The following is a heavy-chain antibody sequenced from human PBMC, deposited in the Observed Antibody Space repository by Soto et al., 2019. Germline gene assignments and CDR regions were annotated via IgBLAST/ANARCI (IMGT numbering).Heavy chain of an antibody. CDR2: IHHSGST. CDR3: ARYDYTNDLYSIDS. V-gene: IGHV4-4*02. CDR1: GGFISSSNW. D-gene: IGHD4-4*01. J-gene: IGHJ4*02. Sequence: PSETLSLTCAVSGGFISSSNWWSWVRQPQGKGLEWIGEIHHSGSTNYSPSLERRVTMSVDKSKNQFSLNLSSVTAADTAVYYCARYDYTNDLYSIDSWGRGTLVPVAS.